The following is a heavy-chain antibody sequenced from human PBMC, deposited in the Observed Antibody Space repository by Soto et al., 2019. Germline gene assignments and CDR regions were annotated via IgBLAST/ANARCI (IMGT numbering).Heavy chain of an antibody. CDR1: GGSISSYY. CDR3: ARSELTTVTTYYFDY. D-gene: IGHD4-17*01. V-gene: IGHV4-4*07. CDR2: IYTSGST. Sequence: PSETLSLTCTVSGGSISSYYWSWIRQPAGKGLEWIGRIYTSGSTNYNPSLKSRVTMSVDTSKNQFSLKLSSVTAADTAVYYCARSELTTVTTYYFDYWGQGTLVTVS. J-gene: IGHJ4*02.